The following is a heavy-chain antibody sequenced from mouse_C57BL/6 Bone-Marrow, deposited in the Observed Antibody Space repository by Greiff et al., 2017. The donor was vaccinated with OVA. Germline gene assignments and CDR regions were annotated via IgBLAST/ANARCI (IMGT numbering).Heavy chain of an antibody. CDR2: IWTGGGT. V-gene: IGHV2-9-1*01. Sequence: VQLQQSGPGLVAPSQRLSITCTVSGFSLTSYAISWVRQPPGKGLEWLGVIWTGGGTNYNSALKSRLSISKDNSKSQVFLKMNSLQTDDTARYYCARSYYDYDYAMDYWGQGTSVTVSS. CDR3: ARSYYDYDYAMDY. CDR1: GFSLTSYA. D-gene: IGHD2-4*01. J-gene: IGHJ4*01.